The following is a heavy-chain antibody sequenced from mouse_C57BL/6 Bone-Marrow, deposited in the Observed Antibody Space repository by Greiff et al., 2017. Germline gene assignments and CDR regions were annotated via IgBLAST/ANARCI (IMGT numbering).Heavy chain of an antibody. V-gene: IGHV5-12*01. CDR3: ARLRSTMAPFDY. Sequence: EVKLVESGGGLVQPGGSLKLSCAASGFTFSDYYMYWVRQTPEKRLEWVAYISNGGGSTYYPDTVKGRFTISRDNAKNTLYLQMSRLKSEDTAMYYCARLRSTMAPFDYWGQGTTLTVSS. CDR1: GFTFSDYY. J-gene: IGHJ2*01. D-gene: IGHD2-1*01. CDR2: ISNGGGST.